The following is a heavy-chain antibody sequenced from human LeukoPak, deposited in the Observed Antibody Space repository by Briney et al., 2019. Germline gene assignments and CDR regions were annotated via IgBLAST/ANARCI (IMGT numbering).Heavy chain of an antibody. V-gene: IGHV1-69*13. D-gene: IGHD3-10*01. J-gene: IGHJ5*02. CDR3: ARDRGTAWFDP. CDR2: ISPIFGTA. CDR1: GGTFSIYA. Sequence: ASVKVSSKASGGTFSIYAISWVRHAPGQGLEWMGGISPIFGTANYAQKFQGRVTITADESTSTAYMELSSLRSEDTAVYYCARDRGTAWFDPWGQGTLVTVSS.